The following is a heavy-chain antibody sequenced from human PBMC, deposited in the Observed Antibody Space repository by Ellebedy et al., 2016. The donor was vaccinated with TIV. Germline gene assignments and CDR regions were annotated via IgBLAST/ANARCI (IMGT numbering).Heavy chain of an antibody. D-gene: IGHD3-22*01. Sequence: GESLKISCAASGFTFSSFAMHWVRQAAGKGLEWLSVISADGSSAYHADSVKGRFTLTRDNSKKTLYLQMNRLRTEDTAVYYCAKGSSSGFNYDRVGFEYWGQGTLVTVSS. J-gene: IGHJ4*02. V-gene: IGHV3-23*01. CDR2: ISADGSSA. CDR1: GFTFSSFA. CDR3: AKGSSSGFNYDRVGFEY.